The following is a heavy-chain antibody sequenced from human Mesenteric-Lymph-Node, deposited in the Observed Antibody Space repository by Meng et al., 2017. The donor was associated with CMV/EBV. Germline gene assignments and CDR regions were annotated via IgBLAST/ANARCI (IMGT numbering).Heavy chain of an antibody. Sequence: ASVKVSCKASGYTFTSYYLHWVRQAPGKGLEWMGGSDPEDGETFHAQKFQGRITMTEDTSTDTAYMELSGLTPEDTAVYYCTTVYAIRSGAFDIWGQGTMVTVSS. J-gene: IGHJ3*02. CDR2: SDPEDGET. CDR3: TTVYAIRSGAFDI. D-gene: IGHD2-8*01. V-gene: IGHV1-24*01. CDR1: GYTFTSYY.